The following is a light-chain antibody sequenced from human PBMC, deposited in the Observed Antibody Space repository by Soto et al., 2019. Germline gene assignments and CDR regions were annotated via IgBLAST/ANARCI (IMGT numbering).Light chain of an antibody. J-gene: IGKJ5*01. CDR1: ESVSGN. Sequence: EIVMTQSPATLSVSPGERATLSCRASESVSGNLAWYQQKPGQAARLLIYDTASRASAIPVRLSSSGSGTEFTLTISSLQSEDFAVYYCQQYSKWPTFGQGTRLEI. CDR3: QQYSKWPT. CDR2: DTA. V-gene: IGKV3-15*01.